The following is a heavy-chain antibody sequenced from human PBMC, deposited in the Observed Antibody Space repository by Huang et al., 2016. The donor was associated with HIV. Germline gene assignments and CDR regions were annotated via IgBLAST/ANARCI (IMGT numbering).Heavy chain of an antibody. CDR1: GYTFTDSN. CDR3: ARDWSFGSSTSPAD. CDR2: INPKRGGT. Sequence: QVQLVQSGAEVKNPGASVRVSCKASGYTFTDSNIPWVRQAPGQGLEWMGWINPKRGGTIYAQRFQGRSTMTRDTTISTVHMDLRRIQSDDTAVYFCARDWSFGSSTSPADWGQGTLVTVSS. J-gene: IGHJ4*02. V-gene: IGHV1-2*02. D-gene: IGHD6-6*01.